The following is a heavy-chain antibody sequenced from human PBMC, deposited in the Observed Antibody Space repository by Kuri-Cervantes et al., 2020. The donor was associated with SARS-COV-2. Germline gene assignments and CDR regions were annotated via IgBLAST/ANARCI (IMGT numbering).Heavy chain of an antibody. D-gene: IGHD3-10*01. V-gene: IGHV1-2*04. Sequence: ASAKVSCKASGYTFSDYYMYWVRQAPGQGLEWMGWINPNSGGTNYAQKFQGWVTMTRDTSSTGYMELSRLRSDDTAVYYCARGMVRGLIQSYYYGMDVWGQGTTVTVSS. CDR1: GYTFSDYY. J-gene: IGHJ6*02. CDR2: INPNSGGT. CDR3: ARGMVRGLIQSYYYGMDV.